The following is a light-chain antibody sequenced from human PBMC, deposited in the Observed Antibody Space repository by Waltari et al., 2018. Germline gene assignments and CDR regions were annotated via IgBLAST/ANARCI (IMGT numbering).Light chain of an antibody. CDR1: QSRVHSDGKTS. CDR2: KVF. J-gene: IGKJ1*01. V-gene: IGKV2-30*02. CDR3: MQATQWPLT. Sequence: VVMTQSPLSLPVPLGQPATLSCMSIQSRVHSDGKTSLNWFQQRPGQSPRRLSYKVFNRDSGGPDRFSGSGSGTDFTLTISRVEAEDVGTYYCMQATQWPLTFGQGTKVEIK.